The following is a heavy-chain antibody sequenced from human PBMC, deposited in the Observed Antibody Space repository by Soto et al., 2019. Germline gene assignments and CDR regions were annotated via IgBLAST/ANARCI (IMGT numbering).Heavy chain of an antibody. V-gene: IGHV1-8*01. CDR3: ARALGYSSTSRLDL. J-gene: IGHJ4*02. Sequence: QVQLVQSGAEVEKPGASVKVSCKASGYTFTTYDFNWVRQAPGHGLEWMGWMNPDTGNTGYAQKFQGRVTMTRDTSISTAFMALSGLTAEDTAVYYCARALGYSSTSRLDLWGQGTLATVSS. CDR2: MNPDTGNT. D-gene: IGHD6-19*01. CDR1: GYTFTTYD.